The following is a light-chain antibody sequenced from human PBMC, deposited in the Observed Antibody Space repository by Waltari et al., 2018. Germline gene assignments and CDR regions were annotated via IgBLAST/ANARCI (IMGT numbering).Light chain of an antibody. V-gene: IGLV1-44*01. CDR1: RSNIGSYS. Sequence: QSVLTQPPSVSGTPGQRVSISCSGGRSNIGSYSVNWYQQVPGTAPKLLIYSNNLLPSGVPYRFSGSISCSSSSLAISWLQSEDDAYYYCATWVYSLNGLFGGVTCLTVL. CDR3: ATWVYSLNGL. J-gene: IGLJ2*01. CDR2: SNN.